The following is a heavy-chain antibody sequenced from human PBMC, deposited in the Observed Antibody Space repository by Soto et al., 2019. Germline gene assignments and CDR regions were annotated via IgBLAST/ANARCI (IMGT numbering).Heavy chain of an antibody. V-gene: IGHV3-23*01. CDR1: EFRLSDYA. CDR2: ISGSGST. J-gene: IGHJ5*02. CDR3: AKGKQWLRPGWFDP. Sequence: EVQLLESGGGLVQPGGSLRLSCAASEFRLSDYAMNWVRRAPGKGLEWVSAISGSGSTHYLDSVKGRFTVSRDNSKNTVDLQMNSLRGEDTALYYCAKGKQWLRPGWFDPWGQGTLVTVSS. D-gene: IGHD6-19*01.